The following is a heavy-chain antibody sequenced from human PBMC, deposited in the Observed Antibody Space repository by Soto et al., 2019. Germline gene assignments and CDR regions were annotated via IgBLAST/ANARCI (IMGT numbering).Heavy chain of an antibody. D-gene: IGHD2-15*01. CDR3: ARYNQYCSGGSCYSKSRYYYMDV. V-gene: IGHV1-3*01. CDR1: GYTFTSYA. Sequence: ASVKVSCKASGYTFTSYAMHWVRQAPGQRLEWMGWINAGNGNTKYSQKFQGRVTITRDTSASTAYMELSSLRSEDTAVYYCARYNQYCSGGSCYSKSRYYYMDVWGKGTTVTSP. J-gene: IGHJ6*03. CDR2: INAGNGNT.